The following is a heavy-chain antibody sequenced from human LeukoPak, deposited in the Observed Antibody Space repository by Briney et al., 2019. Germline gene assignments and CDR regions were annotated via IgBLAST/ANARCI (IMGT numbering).Heavy chain of an antibody. J-gene: IGHJ4*02. CDR2: INHSGST. V-gene: IGHV4-34*01. Sequence: SETLSLTCAVYGGSFSGYSWTWIRQPPGKGLEWIGEINHSGSTNYNPSLKSRVTISVDTSKNQFSLKLSSVTAADTVVYYCARGAPGYWGQGTLVTVSS. CDR3: ARGAPGY. CDR1: GGSFSGYS.